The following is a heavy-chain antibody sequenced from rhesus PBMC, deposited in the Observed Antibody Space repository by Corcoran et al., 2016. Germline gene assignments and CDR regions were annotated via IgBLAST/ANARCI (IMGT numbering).Heavy chain of an antibody. CDR2: IYWDDDK. V-gene: IGHV2-174*01. Sequence: QVTLKESGPALVKPTQTLTLTCTFSGFSLTTSGMGVGWIRQPPGKALEWLALIYWDDDKRYSSSLRSRLTISKDTSKNQVVLTMTNIDPVDTATYFCARGDSGSWNYFDYWGQGVLVTVSS. D-gene: IGHD6-25*01. CDR3: ARGDSGSWNYFDY. CDR1: GFSLTTSGMG. J-gene: IGHJ4*01.